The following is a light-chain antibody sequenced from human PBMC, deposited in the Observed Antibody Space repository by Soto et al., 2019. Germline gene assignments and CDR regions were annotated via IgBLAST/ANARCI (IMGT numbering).Light chain of an antibody. V-gene: IGLV2-14*01. Sequence: QSALTQPPSASGSPGQSVTISCTGTSSDIGGYDHVSWYQQHPGKAPKVMIYEVSNRPSGVSNRFSGSKSGNTASLTISGLQAEDEADYYCSSYTSSSTYVFGTGTKVTVL. J-gene: IGLJ1*01. CDR1: SSDIGGYDH. CDR3: SSYTSSSTYV. CDR2: EVS.